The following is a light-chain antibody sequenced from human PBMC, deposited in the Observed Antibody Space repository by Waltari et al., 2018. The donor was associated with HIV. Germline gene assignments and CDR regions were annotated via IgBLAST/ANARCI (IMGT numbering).Light chain of an antibody. J-gene: IGLJ1*01. V-gene: IGLV3-21*02. CDR3: QVWESSSSHSYV. CDR1: NIGSKT. CDR2: DDS. Sequence: SYVLTQPPSVSVAPGQTARISCGGNNIGSKTVNGYRQRPGQAPVLVVYDDSVRPSGIPERFSGSNSGNTATLTIGLVEAGDEADYYCQVWESSSSHSYVFGTGTTVTVL.